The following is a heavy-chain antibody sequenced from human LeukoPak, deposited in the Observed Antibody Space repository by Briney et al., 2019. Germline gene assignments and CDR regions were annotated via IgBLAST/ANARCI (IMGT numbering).Heavy chain of an antibody. CDR1: GGSISNYY. J-gene: IGHJ2*01. Sequence: SETLSLTCTVSGGSISNYYWSWIRQPPGKGLEWIGYIYYSGSTNYNPSLMSRVTISVDTSKNQFSLKLSSVTAADTAVYYCARLLPAAGYWYFDLWGRGTLVSVSS. V-gene: IGHV4-59*08. CDR2: IYYSGST. CDR3: ARLLPAAGYWYFDL. D-gene: IGHD6-13*01.